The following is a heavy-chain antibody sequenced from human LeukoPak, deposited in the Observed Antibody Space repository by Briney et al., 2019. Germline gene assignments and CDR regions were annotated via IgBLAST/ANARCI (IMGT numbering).Heavy chain of an antibody. Sequence: GESLKISCKGSGYSFTTHWIGWVRQMPGKGLEWMGIIYPGDSDTKYTPSFQGQVTISVDKSTSTAYLQWSSLKASDTAIYFCARRNSGCYGFDYWGQGTLVTVSS. CDR3: ARRNSGCYGFDY. J-gene: IGHJ4*02. V-gene: IGHV5-51*01. D-gene: IGHD6-19*01. CDR2: IYPGDSDT. CDR1: GYSFTTHW.